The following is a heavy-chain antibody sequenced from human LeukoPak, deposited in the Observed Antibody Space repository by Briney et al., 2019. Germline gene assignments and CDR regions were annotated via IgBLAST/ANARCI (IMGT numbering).Heavy chain of an antibody. CDR1: GFTFSSCA. V-gene: IGHV3-23*01. Sequence: GGSLRLSCVASGFTFSSCAMSWVRETPARGVEWVSSLRGNGDAFYADSVKGRFTLSRDESRNTVYLQLNKLRVEDTAIYYCAKASWVSTADAVLWGQGTVVTVSS. CDR2: LRGNGDA. J-gene: IGHJ4*02. CDR3: AKASWVSTADAVL. D-gene: IGHD3-16*01.